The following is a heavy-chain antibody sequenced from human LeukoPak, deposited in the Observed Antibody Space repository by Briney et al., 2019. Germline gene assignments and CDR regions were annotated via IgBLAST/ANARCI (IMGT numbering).Heavy chain of an antibody. J-gene: IGHJ2*01. CDR3: ARDGYFDL. Sequence: ASVSVSCTASVYTFTTHGIAWVRQAPGQGLEWMGWISAHNGNTNYTQSLQGRVTMSTDTSTNTAYMELRSLRSDDTAVYYCARDGYFDLWGRGTLVTVSS. CDR2: ISAHNGNT. CDR1: VYTFTTHG. V-gene: IGHV1-18*01.